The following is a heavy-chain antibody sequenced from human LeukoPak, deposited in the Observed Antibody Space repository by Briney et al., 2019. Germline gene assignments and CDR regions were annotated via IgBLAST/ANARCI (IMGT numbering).Heavy chain of an antibody. CDR1: GYTFTSYG. Sequence: SVKVSCKASGYTFTSYGISWVRQAPGQGLEWMGWISAYNGNTNYAQKLQGRVIMTTDTSTSTAYMELRSLRSDDTAVYYCARVTETQYWYFDLWGRGTLVTVSS. J-gene: IGHJ2*01. D-gene: IGHD5-24*01. CDR2: ISAYNGNT. CDR3: ARVTETQYWYFDL. V-gene: IGHV1-18*01.